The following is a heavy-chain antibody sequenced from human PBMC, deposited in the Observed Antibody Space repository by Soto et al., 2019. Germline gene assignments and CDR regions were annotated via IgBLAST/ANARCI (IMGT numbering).Heavy chain of an antibody. D-gene: IGHD6-13*01. Sequence: SDTLSLTCAVYGESFRGSYWSWMCQPPGKGLELIGEINHSGSTNYNPSLKSRVTISVDTSKNQFSLKLSSVTAADTAVYYCARLAAAGTAVGYYYYYGMDVWGQGTTVTVS. CDR2: INHSGST. J-gene: IGHJ6*02. V-gene: IGHV4-34*01. CDR3: ARLAAAGTAVGYYYYYGMDV. CDR1: GESFRGSY.